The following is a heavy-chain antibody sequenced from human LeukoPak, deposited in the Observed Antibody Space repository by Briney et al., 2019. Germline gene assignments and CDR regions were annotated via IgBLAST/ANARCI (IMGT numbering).Heavy chain of an antibody. CDR3: ARERYDFWSGYSNTPLDY. CDR1: GVTFSSYA. Sequence: GGSLRLSCAASGVTFSSYAMHWVRQAPGKGLEWVAVISYDGSNKYYTDSVQGRFTISRDNSKNTLYLQMNSLRAEHTAVYYCARERYDFWSGYSNTPLDYWGQGTLVTVSS. CDR2: ISYDGSNK. V-gene: IGHV3-30-3*01. J-gene: IGHJ4*02. D-gene: IGHD3-3*01.